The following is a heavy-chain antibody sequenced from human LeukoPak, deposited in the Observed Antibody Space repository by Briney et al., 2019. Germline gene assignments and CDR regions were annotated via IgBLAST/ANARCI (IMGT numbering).Heavy chain of an antibody. CDR2: IYYSGST. CDR1: GGSISSYY. Sequence: SETPSLTCTVSGGSISSYYWSWIRQPPGKGLEWIGYIYYSGSTNYNPSLKSRVTISVDTSKNQFSLKLSSVTAADTAVYYCARASGKWYSSSWYYFDYWGQGTLVTVSS. J-gene: IGHJ4*02. D-gene: IGHD6-13*01. CDR3: ARASGKWYSSSWYYFDY. V-gene: IGHV4-59*01.